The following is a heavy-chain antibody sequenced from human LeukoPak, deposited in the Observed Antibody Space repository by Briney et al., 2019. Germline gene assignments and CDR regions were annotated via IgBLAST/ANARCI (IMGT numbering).Heavy chain of an antibody. CDR1: GFTFSSYW. Sequence: PGGSLRLSCAASGFTFSSYWMSWVRQAPGKGLEWVANIKQDGSEKYYVDSVKGRFTISRDNAKNSLYLQMNSLRAEDTAVYYCAKYYYDSSGYPTYHSSFDYWGQGTLVTVSS. CDR3: AKYYYDSSGYPTYHSSFDY. D-gene: IGHD3-22*01. J-gene: IGHJ4*02. V-gene: IGHV3-7*01. CDR2: IKQDGSEK.